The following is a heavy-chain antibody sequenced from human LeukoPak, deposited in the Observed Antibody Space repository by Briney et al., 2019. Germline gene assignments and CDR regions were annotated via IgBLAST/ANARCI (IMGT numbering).Heavy chain of an antibody. D-gene: IGHD3-3*01. CDR2: IYDSGSA. CDR1: GGSISSDY. CDR3: ARVLQNYYHMDV. Sequence: LQTLSLTPTVSGGSISSDYWSWICQPPRKRLERIGVIYDSGSANYKSSLESRVTLTVDTSKNQFSLNLNSVTAAETAVYYCARVLQNYYHMDVWGKGTTVTVSS. V-gene: IGHV4-59*01. J-gene: IGHJ6*03.